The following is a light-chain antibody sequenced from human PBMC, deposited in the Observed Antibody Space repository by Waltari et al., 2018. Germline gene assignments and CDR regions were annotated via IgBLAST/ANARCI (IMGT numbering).Light chain of an antibody. CDR2: YDD. J-gene: IGLJ3*02. CDR1: SSNIGHNS. V-gene: IGLV1-36*01. Sequence: QSVLTQPPSVSGAPRQRVTISCSGSSSNIGHNSVNWYQQLPGKPPKLLIFYDDLLSPGVSDRFSCSKSGTSASLAIAGLQSEDEAHYYCAAWDASLSSWLFGGGTKLTVL. CDR3: AAWDASLSSWL.